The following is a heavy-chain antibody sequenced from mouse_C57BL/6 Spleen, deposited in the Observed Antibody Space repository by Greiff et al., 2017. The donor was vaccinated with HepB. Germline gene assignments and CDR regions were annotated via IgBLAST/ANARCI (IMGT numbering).Heavy chain of an antibody. D-gene: IGHD3-1*01. Sequence: VKQSHGKSLEWIGDINPNNGGTSYNQKFKGKATLTVDKSSSTAYMELRSLTSEDSAVYYCVSVDCWGQGTTLTVSS. J-gene: IGHJ2*01. CDR2: INPNNGGT. CDR3: VSVDC. V-gene: IGHV1-26*01.